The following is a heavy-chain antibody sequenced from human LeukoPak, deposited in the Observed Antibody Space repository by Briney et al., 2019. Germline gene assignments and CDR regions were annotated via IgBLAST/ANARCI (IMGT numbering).Heavy chain of an antibody. CDR2: IYPGDSDT. D-gene: IGHD3-10*01. V-gene: IGHV5-51*01. Sequence: GESLKISCKGSGYSFTSYWIGWVRQMPGKGLEWMGIIYPGDSDTRYSPSFQGQVTISADKSISTAYLQWSSLKASDTAMYYCARQLERSSGSYYRGTNWFDPWGQGTLVTVSS. CDR3: ARQLERSSGSYYRGTNWFDP. CDR1: GYSFTSYW. J-gene: IGHJ5*02.